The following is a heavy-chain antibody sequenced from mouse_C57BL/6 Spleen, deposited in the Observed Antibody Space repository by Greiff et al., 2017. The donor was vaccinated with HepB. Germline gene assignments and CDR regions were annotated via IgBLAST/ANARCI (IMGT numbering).Heavy chain of an antibody. CDR2: IRSGSSTI. CDR1: GFTFSDYG. J-gene: IGHJ1*03. D-gene: IGHD2-5*01. V-gene: IGHV5-17*01. Sequence: EVQGVESGGGLVKPGGSLKLSCAASGFTFSDYGMHWVRQAPEKGLEWVAYIRSGSSTIYYADTVKGRFTISRDNAKNTLFLQMTSLRSEDTAMYYCARQNYSNFDWYFDVWGTGTTVTVSS. CDR3: ARQNYSNFDWYFDV.